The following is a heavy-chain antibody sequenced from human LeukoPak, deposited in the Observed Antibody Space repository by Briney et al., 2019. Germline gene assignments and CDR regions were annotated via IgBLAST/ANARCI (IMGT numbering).Heavy chain of an antibody. J-gene: IGHJ3*01. CDR3: TKDGFSNGDPHHDGFDV. Sequence: GRSLRLSCAASGFTFDDYAMHWVRRAPGKGLEWVSGISWNSGSIGYADSVKGRFTISRDNAKNSLYLQMNSLRAEDTAVYYCTKDGFSNGDPHHDGFDVWGQGTMVTVSS. CDR1: GFTFDDYA. D-gene: IGHD2-8*01. CDR2: ISWNSGSI. V-gene: IGHV3-9*01.